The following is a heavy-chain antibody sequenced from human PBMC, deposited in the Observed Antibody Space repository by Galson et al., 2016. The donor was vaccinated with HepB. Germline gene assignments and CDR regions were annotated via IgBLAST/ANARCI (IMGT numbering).Heavy chain of an antibody. CDR1: GLSFSSYA. CDR2: ISGSGGST. V-gene: IGHV3-23*01. J-gene: IGHJ4*02. D-gene: IGHD1/OR15-1a*01. CDR3: ARLDQGRSDYFDW. Sequence: SLRLSCAASGLSFSSYAMSWVRQAPGKGLEWVSSISGSGGSTNYADSVKGRFTVSRDKSKNTMFLQMNSLRAEDTAVYYCARLDQGRSDYFDWWGQGTLVTVSS.